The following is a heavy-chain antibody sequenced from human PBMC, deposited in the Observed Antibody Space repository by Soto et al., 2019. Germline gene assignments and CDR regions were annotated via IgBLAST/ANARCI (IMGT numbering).Heavy chain of an antibody. V-gene: IGHV1-3*01. CDR2: INAGNGNT. Sequence: ASVKVSCKASGYTFTSYAMHWVRQAPGQRLEWMGWINAGNGNTKYSQKFQGRVTITRDTSASTAYMELSSLRSEDTAVYYCARGIVVVTALDYWGQGTLVTVSS. CDR3: ARGIVVVTALDY. D-gene: IGHD2-21*02. CDR1: GYTFTSYA. J-gene: IGHJ4*02.